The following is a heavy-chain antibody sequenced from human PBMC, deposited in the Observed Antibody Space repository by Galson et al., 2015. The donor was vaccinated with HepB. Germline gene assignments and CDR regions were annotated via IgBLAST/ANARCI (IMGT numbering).Heavy chain of an antibody. Sequence: SLRLSCAASGFTFSSYSMNWVRQAPGKGLGWVSSISSSSSYIYYADSVKGRFTISRDNAKNSLYLQMNSLRAEDTAVYYCARDSATRYGSGSYYKGFFNYYYYGMDVWGQGTTVTVSS. V-gene: IGHV3-21*01. J-gene: IGHJ6*02. D-gene: IGHD3-10*01. CDR1: GFTFSSYS. CDR3: ARDSATRYGSGSYYKGFFNYYYYGMDV. CDR2: ISSSSSYI.